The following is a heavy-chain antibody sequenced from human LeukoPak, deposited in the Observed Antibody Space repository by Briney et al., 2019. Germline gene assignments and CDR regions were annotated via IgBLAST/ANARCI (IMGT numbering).Heavy chain of an antibody. V-gene: IGHV1-8*02. J-gene: IGHJ5*02. CDR3: ARDSGEGWFDP. Sequence: ASVKVSCKASGYTFTSYGISWVRQAPGQGLEWMGWMNPNSGNTGYAQKFQGRVTMTRNTSISTAYMELSSLRSEDTAVYYCARDSGEGWFDPWGQGTLVTVSS. CDR1: GYTFTSYG. CDR2: MNPNSGNT. D-gene: IGHD3-10*01.